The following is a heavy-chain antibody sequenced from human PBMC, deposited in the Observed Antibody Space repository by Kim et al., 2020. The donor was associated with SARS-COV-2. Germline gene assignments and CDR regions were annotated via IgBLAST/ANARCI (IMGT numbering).Heavy chain of an antibody. J-gene: IGHJ4*02. Sequence: SETLSLTCTVSGGSVSSSSYYWSWIRQPPGKGLEWIGYIYYSGSTNYKPSLKSRVTMSVDTSENHFSLKLNSVTAADTAIYYCARNLGELSPPVYWGQGILVTVSS. D-gene: IGHD3-16*02. CDR2: IYYSGST. CDR1: GGSVSSSSYY. V-gene: IGHV4-61*03. CDR3: ARNLGELSPPVY.